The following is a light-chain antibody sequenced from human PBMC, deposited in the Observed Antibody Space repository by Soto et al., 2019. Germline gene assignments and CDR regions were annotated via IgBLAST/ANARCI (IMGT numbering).Light chain of an antibody. CDR2: DAS. V-gene: IGKV3-11*01. CDR1: QSVSSY. J-gene: IGKJ4*01. CDR3: QQRSNFPLT. Sequence: EIVLTQSPATLSLSPGERATLSCRASQSVSSYLAWYQQKPGQAPRLLIYDASNRATGIPARFSGSGSVTDFTLTISSLEPEDFAVYYCQQRSNFPLTFGGGTKVEIK.